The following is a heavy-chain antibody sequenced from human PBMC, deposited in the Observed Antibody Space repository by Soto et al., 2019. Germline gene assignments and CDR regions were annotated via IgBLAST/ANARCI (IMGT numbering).Heavy chain of an antibody. V-gene: IGHV1-3*01. CDR2: INAGYGNT. J-gene: IGHJ4*02. CDR1: GYTFSMYA. D-gene: IGHD7-27*01. Sequence: ASVKVSCKASGYTFSMYAMHGVLQAPGQRLEWMGWINAGYGNTKSSQKFQDRVTISRDTSASTAYMELTSLRSEDTAVYYCARDTGDGTFDFWGQGTLVTVSS. CDR3: ARDTGDGTFDF.